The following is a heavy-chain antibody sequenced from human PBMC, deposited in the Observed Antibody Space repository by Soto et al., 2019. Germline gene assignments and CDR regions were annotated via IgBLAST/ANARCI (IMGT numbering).Heavy chain of an antibody. J-gene: IGHJ6*02. Sequence: ASETLSVTCTVSGGSISSYYWSWIRQPAGKGLEWIGRIYTSGSTNYNPSLKSRVTMSVDTCKNQFSLKLSSVTAADTAVYYCARDLTLYYGSRSPTYGMDVWGQGTTVTVSS. D-gene: IGHD3-10*01. CDR1: GGSISSYY. CDR2: IYTSGST. CDR3: ARDLTLYYGSRSPTYGMDV. V-gene: IGHV4-4*07.